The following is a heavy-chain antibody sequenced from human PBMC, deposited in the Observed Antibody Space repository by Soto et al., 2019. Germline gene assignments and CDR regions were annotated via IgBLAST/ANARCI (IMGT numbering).Heavy chain of an antibody. CDR1: GYSISSGYY. CDR2: IYHSGST. D-gene: IGHD5-18*01. V-gene: IGHV4-38-2*01. J-gene: IGHJ4*02. CDR3: ARGRGYGFGIYY. Sequence: SETLSLTCAVSGYSISSGYYWGWIRQPPGKGLEWIGSIYHSGSTYYNPSLKSRVTISVDTSKNQFSLKLSSVPAADTAVYYCARGRGYGFGIYYWGQGIVVTVSS.